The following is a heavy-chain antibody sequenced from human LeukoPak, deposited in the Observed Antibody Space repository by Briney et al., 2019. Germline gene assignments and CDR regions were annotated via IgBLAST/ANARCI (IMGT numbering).Heavy chain of an antibody. J-gene: IGHJ4*02. CDR3: ARRGNSYGYYDY. V-gene: IGHV4-59*08. CDR1: GGSXXXYY. CDR2: IYYSGST. D-gene: IGHD5-18*01. Sequence: GGSXXXYYWSWIRQPPGKGLEWIGYIYYSGSTNYNPSLKSRVTISVDTSKNQFSLKLSSVTAADTAVYYCARRGNSYGYYDYWGQGTLVTVSS.